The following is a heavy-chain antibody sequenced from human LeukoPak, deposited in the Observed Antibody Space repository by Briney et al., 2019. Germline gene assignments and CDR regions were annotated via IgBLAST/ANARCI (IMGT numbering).Heavy chain of an antibody. J-gene: IGHJ4*01. V-gene: IGHV3-30*02. CDR1: GFTFSSYG. CDR2: IRYDGSNK. CDR3: ANGDNPFCSGGSCYSVDY. Sequence: PGGSLRLSCAASGFTFSSYGMHWVRQAPGKGLGWVAFIRYDGSNKYYADSVKGRFTISRDNSKNTLYLQMNSLRAEETAVYYCANGDNPFCSGGSCYSVDYWGQGTLVTVSS. D-gene: IGHD2-15*01.